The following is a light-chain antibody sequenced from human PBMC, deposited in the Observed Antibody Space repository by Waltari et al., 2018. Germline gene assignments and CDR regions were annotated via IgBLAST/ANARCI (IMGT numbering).Light chain of an antibody. CDR2: NDN. Sequence: QSVLTQPPSVSGTPGQRVTISCSGSHPNIGGNFVNWYQQLPGKAPKLLIYNDNQGPSGVPDRFSASKSGTSAALAITGLQSEDEADYYCAVWDDSLGGVFGGGTKLTVL. J-gene: IGLJ3*02. CDR1: HPNIGGNF. V-gene: IGLV1-44*01. CDR3: AVWDDSLGGV.